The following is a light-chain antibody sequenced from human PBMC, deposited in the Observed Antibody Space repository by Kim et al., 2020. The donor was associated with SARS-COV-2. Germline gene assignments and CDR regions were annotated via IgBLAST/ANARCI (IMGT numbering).Light chain of an antibody. CDR2: GAY. Sequence: EIVLTQSPGTLSLSPGERATLSCRASQSVSSSYLAWYQQKTGQAPRLLFYGAYSRATGIPDTFSGSGSGADFMLTISRLEPDDVVVYYCLQYGSPPRTFGGGTKVDIK. J-gene: IGKJ4*01. CDR1: QSVSSSY. CDR3: LQYGSPPRT. V-gene: IGKV3-20*01.